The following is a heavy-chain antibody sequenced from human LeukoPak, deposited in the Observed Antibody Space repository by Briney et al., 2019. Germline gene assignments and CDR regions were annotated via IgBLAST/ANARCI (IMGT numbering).Heavy chain of an antibody. J-gene: IGHJ4*02. V-gene: IGHV5-51*01. CDR2: IYPGDSDT. D-gene: IGHD1-26*01. CDR1: GYSFTSYW. Sequence: GESLKISCKGSGYSFTSYWIGWVRQMPGKGLEWMGIIYPGDSDTRYSPSFQGQVTISADKSISTAYLQWSSLKASDTAMYYCARPRRWELLMGGYFDYWGQGTLVTVSS. CDR3: ARPRRWELLMGGYFDY.